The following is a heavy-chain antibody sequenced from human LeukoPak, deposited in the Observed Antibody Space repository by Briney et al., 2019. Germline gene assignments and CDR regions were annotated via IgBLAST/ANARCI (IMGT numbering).Heavy chain of an antibody. CDR2: IKQDGSEK. V-gene: IGHV3-7*01. Sequence: GGSLRLSCAASGFSFSSYAMSWVRQAPGKGLEWVANIKQDGSEKYYVDSVKGRFTISRDNAKNSLYLQMNSLRAEDTAVYYCARVQQRYFDYWGQGTLVTVSS. CDR3: ARVQQRYFDY. D-gene: IGHD6-13*01. J-gene: IGHJ4*02. CDR1: GFSFSSYA.